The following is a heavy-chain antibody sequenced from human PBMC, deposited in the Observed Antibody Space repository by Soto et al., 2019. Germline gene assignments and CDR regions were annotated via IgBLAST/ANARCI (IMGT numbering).Heavy chain of an antibody. CDR3: AREGYYDSSGPASYGMDV. CDR2: INAANGDT. D-gene: IGHD3-22*01. CDR1: GYTFTSYG. Sequence: ASVKVSCKASGYTFTSYGIHWVRQAPGQRLEWMGWINAANGDTKYSPKFQGRVTITRDTSASTAYMELSRLRSDDTAVYYCAREGYYDSSGPASYGMDVWGQGTTVTVSS. V-gene: IGHV1-3*01. J-gene: IGHJ6*02.